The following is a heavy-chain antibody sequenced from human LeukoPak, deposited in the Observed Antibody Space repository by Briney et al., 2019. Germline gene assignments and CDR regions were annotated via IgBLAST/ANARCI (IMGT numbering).Heavy chain of an antibody. J-gene: IGHJ4*02. Sequence: SETLSLTCAVYGGSFSGYYWSWTRQPPGKGLEWIGEINHSGSTNYNPSLKSRVTISVDTSKNQFSLKLSSVTAADTAVYYCARSLWPMRYFDYWGQGTLVTVSS. V-gene: IGHV4-34*01. CDR3: ARSLWPMRYFDY. D-gene: IGHD3-16*01. CDR2: INHSGST. CDR1: GGSFSGYY.